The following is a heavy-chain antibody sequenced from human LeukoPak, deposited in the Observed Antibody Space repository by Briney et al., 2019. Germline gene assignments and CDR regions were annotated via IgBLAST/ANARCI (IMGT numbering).Heavy chain of an antibody. CDR2: TNPNSAGT. V-gene: IGHV1-2*02. D-gene: IGHD6-19*01. CDR3: AREDSGWYVDY. Sequence: GASVKVSCKASGYTFTDYYMHWVRQAPGQGLEWMGWTNPNSAGTNYAQKFEGRVTMTRDTSISTAYMELSRLRSDDTAVYYYAREDSGWYVDYWGQGTLVTVSS. CDR1: GYTFTDYY. J-gene: IGHJ4*02.